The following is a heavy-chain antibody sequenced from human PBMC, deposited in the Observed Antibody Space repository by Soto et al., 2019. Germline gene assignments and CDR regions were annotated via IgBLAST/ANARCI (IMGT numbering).Heavy chain of an antibody. CDR1: GGTFSSYA. D-gene: IGHD3-22*01. J-gene: IGHJ3*02. CDR3: ARDPSYYYDSSGYYPTDAFDI. CDR2: IIPIFGTA. V-gene: IGHV1-69*01. Sequence: QVQLVQSGAEVKKPGSSVKVSCKASGGTFSSYAISWVRQAPGQGLEWMGGIIPIFGTANYAQKFQGRVTITADESTSTAYMELSSLRSEDTAVYYCARDPSYYYDSSGYYPTDAFDIWGQGTMVTVSS.